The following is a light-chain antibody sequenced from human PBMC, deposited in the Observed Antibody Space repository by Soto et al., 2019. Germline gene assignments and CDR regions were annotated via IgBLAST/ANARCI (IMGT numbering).Light chain of an antibody. CDR1: SSDAGGYNY. V-gene: IGLV2-11*01. Sequence: QSALTQPRSVSGSPGQSVTISCTGTSSDAGGYNYVSWYQQHPGKAPKLMIYDVSKRPSGVPDRFSGSKSGNTASLTISGLQAEDEADYYCCSNAGTYTSVFGGGTKVTVL. CDR3: CSNAGTYTSV. CDR2: DVS. J-gene: IGLJ3*02.